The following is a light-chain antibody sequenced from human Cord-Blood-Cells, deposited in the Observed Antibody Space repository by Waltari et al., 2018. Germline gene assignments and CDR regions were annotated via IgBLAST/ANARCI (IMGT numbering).Light chain of an antibody. CDR1: QSVLYSSNNQNY. CDR3: QQYYSTPYT. Sequence: DIVMTQSPDSLAVSLGERATINCKSSQSVLYSSNNQNYLAWYQQKPGQAPKLVIYWASTRESGVPVRFSGSGSGTDFTLTISSLQAEDVAVYYCQQYYSTPYTFGQATKLEIK. CDR2: WAS. J-gene: IGKJ2*01. V-gene: IGKV4-1*01.